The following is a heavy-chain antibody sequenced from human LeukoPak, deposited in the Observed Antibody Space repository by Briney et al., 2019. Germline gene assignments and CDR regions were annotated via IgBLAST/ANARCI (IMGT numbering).Heavy chain of an antibody. D-gene: IGHD3-3*01. V-gene: IGHV3-23*01. CDR2: ITASGGNT. Sequence: GGSLRLSCVVSGITFSNYAMSWVRQAPGEGLEWVSGITASGGNTYYADPVKGRFTISRDKSNNILDLQMTSLRAEDTAVYYCAKLPTYDFWSGYYNDWGQGTLVTVSS. J-gene: IGHJ4*02. CDR3: AKLPTYDFWSGYYND. CDR1: GITFSNYA.